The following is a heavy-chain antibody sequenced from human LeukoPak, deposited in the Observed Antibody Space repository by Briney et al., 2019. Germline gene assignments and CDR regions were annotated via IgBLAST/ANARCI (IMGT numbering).Heavy chain of an antibody. CDR1: GFTFSSYS. Sequence: GGSLRLSCAASGFTFSSYSMNWVRQAPGKGLEWVSSISSSSSYIYYADSVKGRFTISRDNAKNSLYLQMNSLRAEDTAVYYCARDMTYYYGMDVWGQGTTVTVSS. V-gene: IGHV3-21*01. J-gene: IGHJ6*02. CDR3: ARDMTYYYGMDV. CDR2: ISSSSSYI. D-gene: IGHD3-16*01.